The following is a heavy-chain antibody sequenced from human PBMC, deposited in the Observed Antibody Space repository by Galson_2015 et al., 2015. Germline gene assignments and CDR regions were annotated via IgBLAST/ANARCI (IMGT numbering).Heavy chain of an antibody. CDR2: IYSGGST. D-gene: IGHD3-3*01. Sequence: SLRLSCAASGFTVSSNYMSWVRQAPGKGLEWVSVIYSGGSTYYADSVKGRFTISRDNSKNTLYLQMNSLRAEDTAVYYCARLSGRFFGNNWFDPWGQGTLVTVSS. CDR1: GFTVSSNY. CDR3: ARLSGRFFGNNWFDP. V-gene: IGHV3-66*01. J-gene: IGHJ5*02.